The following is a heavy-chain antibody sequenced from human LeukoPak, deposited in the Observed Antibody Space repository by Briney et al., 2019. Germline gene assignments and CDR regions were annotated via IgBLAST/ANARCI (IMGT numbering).Heavy chain of an antibody. J-gene: IGHJ4*02. Sequence: SETLSLTCTVSGGSISSYYWSWIRQPPGEGLEWIGYIYYSGSTNYNPSLKSRVTISVDTSKNQFSLKLSSVTAADTAVYYCARGGSGYGYGWDYWGQGTLVTVSS. CDR2: IYYSGST. CDR1: GGSISSYY. CDR3: ARGGSGYGYGWDY. D-gene: IGHD5-18*01. V-gene: IGHV4-59*01.